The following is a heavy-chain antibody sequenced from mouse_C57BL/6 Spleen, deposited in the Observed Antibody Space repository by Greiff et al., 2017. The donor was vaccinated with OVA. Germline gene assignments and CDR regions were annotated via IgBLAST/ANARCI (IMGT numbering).Heavy chain of an antibody. Sequence: VQLQQSGAELVKPGASVKISCKASGYAFSSYWMNWVKQRPGKGLEWIGQIYPGDGDTNYNGKFKGKATLTADKSSSTAYMQLSSLTSEDSAVYFCARSGDYNYFDYWGQGTTLTVSS. V-gene: IGHV1-80*01. J-gene: IGHJ2*01. D-gene: IGHD2-4*01. CDR3: ARSGDYNYFDY. CDR2: IYPGDGDT. CDR1: GYAFSSYW.